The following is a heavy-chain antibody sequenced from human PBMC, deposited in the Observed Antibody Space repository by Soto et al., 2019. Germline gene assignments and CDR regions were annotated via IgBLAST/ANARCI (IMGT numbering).Heavy chain of an antibody. Sequence: QVQLVQSGAEVKKPGASVKVSCKASGYTFTSYGISWVRQAPGQGLEWMGWISAYNGNTNYAQKLQGRVTMTTDTSTSTAYMELRTLRSDDTAVYYCARDGYYDSSGYRSDFDYWGQGTLVTVSS. D-gene: IGHD3-22*01. CDR2: ISAYNGNT. CDR1: GYTFTSYG. J-gene: IGHJ4*02. V-gene: IGHV1-18*01. CDR3: ARDGYYDSSGYRSDFDY.